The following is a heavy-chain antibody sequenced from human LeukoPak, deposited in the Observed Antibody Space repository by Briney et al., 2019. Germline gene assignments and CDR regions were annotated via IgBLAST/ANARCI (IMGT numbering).Heavy chain of an antibody. V-gene: IGHV1-18*01. Sequence: ASVTVSCTASGYTFTYYVMSWVRQAPGKGLEWMGWINAYNGNTNNAQTFQGRVTMTTDTTTSTAYMELRSLRSDDTAVYYCARGEKPYDYWGQGTLVSVSS. CDR1: GYTFTYYV. D-gene: IGHD1-26*01. CDR3: ARGEKPYDY. J-gene: IGHJ4*02. CDR2: INAYNGNT.